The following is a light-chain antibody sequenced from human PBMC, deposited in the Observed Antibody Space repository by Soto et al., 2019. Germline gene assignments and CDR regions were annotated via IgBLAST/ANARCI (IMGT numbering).Light chain of an antibody. V-gene: IGKV3-20*01. CDR2: VAS. J-gene: IGKJ2*01. CDR1: QSITSNF. Sequence: EIVLTQSPGTLSLSPGERATLSCRASQSITSNFLAWYQQKPGQAPSLLIYVASTRSAGVPDRFSGSGSGPYFTLTITRLEPEDFAVYYCQQYGRSPLMYTFGQGNKLGVK. CDR3: QQYGRSPLMYT.